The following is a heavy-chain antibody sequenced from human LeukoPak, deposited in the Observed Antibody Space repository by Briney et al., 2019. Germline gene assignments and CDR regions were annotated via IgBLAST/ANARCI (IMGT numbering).Heavy chain of an antibody. V-gene: IGHV4-39*01. CDR2: INYSGNT. D-gene: IGHD6-13*01. Sequence: SETLSLTCAVSGGSLNSNSYYWGWIRQPQGKGREWIGSINYSGNTYYNPSLKSRVTISVDTSQNQFSLNLSSVTAAETSIYYCAGSYSSTWYSTFDIWGQGTMVTVSS. CDR3: AGSYSSTWYSTFDI. J-gene: IGHJ3*02. CDR1: GGSLNSNSYY.